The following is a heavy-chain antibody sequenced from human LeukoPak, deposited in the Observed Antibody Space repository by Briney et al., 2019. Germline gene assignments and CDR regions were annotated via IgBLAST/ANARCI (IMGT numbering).Heavy chain of an antibody. Sequence: SETLSLTCTVSGGSISNYYWSWIRQPPGKGLEWIGEINHSGSTNYNPSLKSRVTISVDTSKNQFSLKLSSVTAADTAVYYCARFRVKNWFDPWGQGTLVTVSS. CDR1: GGSISNYY. V-gene: IGHV4-34*01. CDR2: INHSGST. CDR3: ARFRVKNWFDP. J-gene: IGHJ5*02.